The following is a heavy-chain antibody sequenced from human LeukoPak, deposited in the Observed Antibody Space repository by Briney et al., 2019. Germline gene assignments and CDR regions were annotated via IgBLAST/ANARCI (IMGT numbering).Heavy chain of an antibody. V-gene: IGHV4-34*01. Sequence: SETLSLTCAVYGGSFSGYYWSWIRQPPGKGLEWIGEINHSGSTNYNPSLRSRVTISVDTSKNQFSLKLSSVTAADTAVYYCASRGYGYGYKQDYWGQGTLVTVSS. CDR3: ASRGYGYGYKQDY. J-gene: IGHJ4*02. CDR2: INHSGST. CDR1: GGSFSGYY. D-gene: IGHD5-18*01.